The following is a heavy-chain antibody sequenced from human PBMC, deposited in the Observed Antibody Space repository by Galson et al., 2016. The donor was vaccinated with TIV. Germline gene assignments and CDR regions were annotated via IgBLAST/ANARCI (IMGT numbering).Heavy chain of an antibody. D-gene: IGHD3-16*01. CDR2: INGGNGDT. CDR3: AREVAHVDSVMLNADAFDV. J-gene: IGHJ3*01. CDR1: GYTFTNYA. Sequence: SVKVSCKAFGYTFTNYAIHWVRQAPGQRLQWMGWINGGNGDTKYSQDFQGRVTITRDTSASTAYVELSSLRSEDTAIYYCAREVAHVDSVMLNADAFDVWGQGTMVTVSS. V-gene: IGHV1-3*03.